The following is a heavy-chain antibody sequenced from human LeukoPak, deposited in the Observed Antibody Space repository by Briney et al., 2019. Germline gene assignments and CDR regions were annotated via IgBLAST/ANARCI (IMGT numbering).Heavy chain of an antibody. CDR2: INFDSGGT. V-gene: IGHV1-2*06. J-gene: IGHJ4*02. Sequence: ASVKVSCKASEYSFTGYNIYWMRQAPGQRLEWMGRINFDSGGTNSAQKFQGRVAMTRDTSVSTAYMELTRLISDDTAVYYCARLSIPDYYFDLWGQGAPVTVSS. D-gene: IGHD4/OR15-4a*01. CDR1: EYSFTGYN. CDR3: ARLSIPDYYFDL.